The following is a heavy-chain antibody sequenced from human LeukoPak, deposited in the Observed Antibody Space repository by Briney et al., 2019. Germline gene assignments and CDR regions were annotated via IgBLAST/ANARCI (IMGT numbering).Heavy chain of an antibody. CDR3: ARRSRYYYGSGRQIDY. D-gene: IGHD3-10*01. Sequence: SETLSLTCAVSGGSISSSNWWSWVRQPPGKGLEWIGEIYHSGSTNYNPSLKSRVTISVDTSKNQFSLKLSSVTAADTAVYYCARRSRYYYGSGRQIDYWGQGTLVTVSS. CDR2: IYHSGST. CDR1: GGSISSSNW. J-gene: IGHJ4*02. V-gene: IGHV4-4*02.